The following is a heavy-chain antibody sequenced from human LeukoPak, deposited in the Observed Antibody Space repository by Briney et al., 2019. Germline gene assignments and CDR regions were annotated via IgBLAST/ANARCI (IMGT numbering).Heavy chain of an antibody. CDR1: GFTFSSYA. J-gene: IGHJ3*02. CDR3: AKDSYSHNGIFDALDI. Sequence: GGSLRLSCAASGFTFSSYAMSWVRQAPGKGLEWVSAISGSGGSTYYADSVKGRFTISRDNSKNTLYLQMNSLRAEDTAVYYCAKDSYSHNGIFDALDIWGQGTMVTVSS. CDR2: ISGSGGST. V-gene: IGHV3-23*01. D-gene: IGHD2-8*01.